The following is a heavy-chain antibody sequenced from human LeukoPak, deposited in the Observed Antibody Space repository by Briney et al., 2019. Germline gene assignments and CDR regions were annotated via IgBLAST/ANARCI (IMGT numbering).Heavy chain of an antibody. V-gene: IGHV4-38-2*01. Sequence: SETLSLTCAVSGYSISSGYYWGWIRQPPGKGLEWIGGIYHSGSTYYNPSLKSRVTISVDTSKNQFSLKLSSVTAADTAVYYCARQLVPARSNWFDPWGQGTLVTVSS. CDR3: ARQLVPARSNWFDP. D-gene: IGHD6-13*01. J-gene: IGHJ5*02. CDR1: GYSISSGYY. CDR2: IYHSGST.